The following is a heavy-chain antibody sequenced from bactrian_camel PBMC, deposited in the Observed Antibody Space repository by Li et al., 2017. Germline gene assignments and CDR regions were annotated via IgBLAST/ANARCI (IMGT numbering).Heavy chain of an antibody. V-gene: IGHV3S1*01. Sequence: HVQLVESGGGLVQTGRSLRLSCVASGFTFSSAYMNWVRQAPGKGLEWVSTFNGAGTTAYADSVEGRFTVSRDDAKKTLYLQLNSLKTEDTAVYYCATAAYWSQGTQVTV. CDR2: FNGAGTT. J-gene: IGHJ4*01. CDR3: ATAAY. CDR1: GFTFSSAY.